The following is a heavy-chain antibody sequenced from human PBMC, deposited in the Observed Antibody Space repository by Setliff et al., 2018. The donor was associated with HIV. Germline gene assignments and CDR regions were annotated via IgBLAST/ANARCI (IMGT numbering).Heavy chain of an antibody. CDR1: GGSISSSNHY. V-gene: IGHV4-39*07. CDR2: IFYTESA. CDR3: ARGGGFWSGQLDY. D-gene: IGHD3-3*01. J-gene: IGHJ4*02. Sequence: SETLSLTCTASGGSISSSNHYWAWIRQPPGKGLEWIGTIFYTESAYYSPSLKSRVTMSVTTSKNQFSLKLSSVTAADTAVYFCARGGGFWSGQLDYWGQGTLVTVSS.